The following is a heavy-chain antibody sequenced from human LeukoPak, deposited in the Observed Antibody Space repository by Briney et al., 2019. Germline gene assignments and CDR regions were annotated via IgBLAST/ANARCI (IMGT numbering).Heavy chain of an antibody. Sequence: SETLSLTCTVSSGSISTSNYYWGWVRQPPGKALEWIGYIYYSGSTNYNPSLKSRVTISVDTSKNQFSLKLSSVTAADTAVYYCARAVYSYGYYWFDPWGQGTLVTVSS. V-gene: IGHV4-61*05. CDR1: SGSISTSNYY. J-gene: IGHJ5*02. CDR2: IYYSGST. D-gene: IGHD5-18*01. CDR3: ARAVYSYGYYWFDP.